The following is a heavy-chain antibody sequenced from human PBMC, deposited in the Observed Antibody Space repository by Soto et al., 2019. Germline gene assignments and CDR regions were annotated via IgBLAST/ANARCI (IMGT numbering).Heavy chain of an antibody. Sequence: GGSLRLSCAASGFTFSSYAMSWVRQAPGKGLEWVSAISGSGGSTYYADSVKGRFTISRDNSKNTLYLQMNSLRAEDTAVYYCAKAIAARPPYYYGMDVWGQGTTVTVSS. V-gene: IGHV3-23*01. CDR2: ISGSGGST. J-gene: IGHJ6*02. D-gene: IGHD6-6*01. CDR1: GFTFSSYA. CDR3: AKAIAARPPYYYGMDV.